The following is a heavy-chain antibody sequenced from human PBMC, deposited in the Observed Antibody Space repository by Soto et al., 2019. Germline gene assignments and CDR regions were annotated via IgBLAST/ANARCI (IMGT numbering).Heavy chain of an antibody. Sequence: EVQLLESGGGLVQPGGSLRLSCAASGFTFSSYAMSWVRQAPGTGLEWVSAISGSGGSTYYADSVKGRFTISRDNSKNTLYLQMNSLRAEDTAVYYCATQSSSWSYYFDYCGQGTLVTVSS. J-gene: IGHJ4*02. CDR3: ATQSSSWSYYFDY. D-gene: IGHD6-13*01. CDR2: ISGSGGST. V-gene: IGHV3-23*01. CDR1: GFTFSSYA.